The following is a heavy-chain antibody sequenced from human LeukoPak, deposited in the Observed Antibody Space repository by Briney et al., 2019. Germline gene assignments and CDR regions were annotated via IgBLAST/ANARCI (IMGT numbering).Heavy chain of an antibody. CDR3: ARSQLLFYAFDI. D-gene: IGHD2-2*01. CDR2: IYYSGST. Sequence: SETLSLTCTVSGGSISSSSYYWGWIRQPPGKGLEWIGSIYYSGSTYYNPSLKSRVTISVDRSKNQFSLKLSSVTAADTAVYYCARSQLLFYAFDIWGQGTMVTVSS. V-gene: IGHV4-39*07. J-gene: IGHJ3*02. CDR1: GGSISSSSYY.